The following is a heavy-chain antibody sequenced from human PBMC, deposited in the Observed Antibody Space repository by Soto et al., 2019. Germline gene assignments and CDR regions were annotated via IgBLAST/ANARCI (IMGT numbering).Heavy chain of an antibody. CDR1: GYTFAGYY. Sequence: GASVKVSCKASGYTFAGYYMHWVRQAPGQGLEWMGWINPNSGGTNYAQKFQGRVTMTRDTSISTAYMELSRLRSDDTAVYYCAREIVVVPAALYLTPWTTEGSYYFDYWGQGTLVTVSS. V-gene: IGHV1-2*02. CDR2: INPNSGGT. D-gene: IGHD2-2*01. CDR3: AREIVVVPAALYLTPWTTEGSYYFDY. J-gene: IGHJ4*02.